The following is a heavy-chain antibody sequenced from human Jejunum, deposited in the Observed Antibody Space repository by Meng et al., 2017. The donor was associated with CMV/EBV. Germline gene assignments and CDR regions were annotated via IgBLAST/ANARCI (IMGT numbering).Heavy chain of an antibody. CDR2: IYYSGLT. Sequence: SISDANYYWGWIRQSPGKGLEWIASIYYSGLTYYNPSLQSRVTISVDTSRNQFSLRLNSVTAADAAVYYCARLVASRPGGGYFVSWGQGTLVTVSS. D-gene: IGHD6-6*01. J-gene: IGHJ4*02. CDR3: ARLVASRPGGGYFVS. CDR1: SISDANYY. V-gene: IGHV4-39*01.